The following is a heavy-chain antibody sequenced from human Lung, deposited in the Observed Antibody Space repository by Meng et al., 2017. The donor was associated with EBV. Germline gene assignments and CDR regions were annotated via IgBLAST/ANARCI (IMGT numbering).Heavy chain of an antibody. V-gene: IGHV4-39*01. CDR2: IYSSGSN. Sequence: QAPWEDPGAGLLNLSEPLTPSCTFAGASISSSSYYWGWVRQPPGKGLEWIGRIYSSGSNYYNPSLRSRVTISIDTSKNQFSLKLSSVADADTAVYYCASITIFGGGDYWGQGTLVTVSS. J-gene: IGHJ4*02. CDR3: ASITIFGGGDY. D-gene: IGHD3-9*01. CDR1: GASISSSSYY.